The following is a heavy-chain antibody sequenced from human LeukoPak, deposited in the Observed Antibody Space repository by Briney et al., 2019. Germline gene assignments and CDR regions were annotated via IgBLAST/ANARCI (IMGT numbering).Heavy chain of an antibody. D-gene: IGHD3-3*01. CDR1: GYTFTTYG. Sequence: GASVKVSCKASGYTFTTYGISWVRQAPGQGLEWMGWMNPNSGNTGYAQKFQGRVTITRNTSISTAYMELSSLRSEDTAVYYCARGVHGYYDFWSGYREEDYFDYWGQGTLVTVSS. V-gene: IGHV1-8*03. CDR2: MNPNSGNT. J-gene: IGHJ4*02. CDR3: ARGVHGYYDFWSGYREEDYFDY.